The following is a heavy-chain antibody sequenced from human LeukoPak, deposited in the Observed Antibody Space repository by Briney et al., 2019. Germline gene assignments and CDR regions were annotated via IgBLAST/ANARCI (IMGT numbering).Heavy chain of an antibody. J-gene: IGHJ4*02. CDR1: GFTFSSYA. D-gene: IGHD5-18*01. Sequence: PGRSLRLSCAASGFTFSSYAMHWVRQAPGKGLEWVAVISYDGSNKYYADSVKGRFTISRDNSKNTLYLQMNSLRAEDTAVYYCAGEGYSYGYETLNYFDYWGQGTLVTVSS. CDR2: ISYDGSNK. CDR3: AGEGYSYGYETLNYFDY. V-gene: IGHV3-30-3*01.